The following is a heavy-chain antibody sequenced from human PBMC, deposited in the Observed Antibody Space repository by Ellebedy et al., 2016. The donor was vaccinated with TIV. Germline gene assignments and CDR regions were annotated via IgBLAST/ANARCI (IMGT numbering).Heavy chain of an antibody. Sequence: ASVKVSCXASGYTFTSNYMHWVRQAPGQGLEWMGWMSPKSGYTDYAQKFRGRVTMTMNTSISTAYMELSSLRSEATAVYYCAREETTGLFDPWGQGTLVTVSS. CDR1: GYTFTSNY. D-gene: IGHD4-11*01. J-gene: IGHJ5*02. CDR2: MSPKSGYT. CDR3: AREETTGLFDP. V-gene: IGHV1-8*02.